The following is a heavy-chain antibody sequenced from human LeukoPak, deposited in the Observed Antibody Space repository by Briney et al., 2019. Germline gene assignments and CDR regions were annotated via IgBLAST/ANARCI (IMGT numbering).Heavy chain of an antibody. Sequence: PSETLSLTCAVYGGSFSGYYWNWIRQPPGKGLEWIGEINHTGSSTYDPSFKSRVTISVDTSKNQFSLNLSSVTAADTAMYYCARVLTAYTHPTFDSWGQGTLVTVSS. J-gene: IGHJ4*02. CDR2: INHTGSS. D-gene: IGHD3-16*01. V-gene: IGHV4-34*01. CDR1: GGSFSGYY. CDR3: ARVLTAYTHPTFDS.